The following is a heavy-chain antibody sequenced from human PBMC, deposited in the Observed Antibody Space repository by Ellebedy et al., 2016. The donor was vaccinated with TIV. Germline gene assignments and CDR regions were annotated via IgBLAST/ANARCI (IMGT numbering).Heavy chain of an antibody. V-gene: IGHV3-23*01. CDR3: STGSYFGRGA. CDR1: GFTFSSYA. D-gene: IGHD1-26*01. Sequence: GESLKISXAASGFTFSSYAMNWVRRAPGKGLEWVSAIRGSGGSTYYADSVKGRFSISRDNSKNTLFLQMSSLRAEDTAVYYCSTGSYFGRGAWGQGTLVTVSP. CDR2: IRGSGGST. J-gene: IGHJ5*02.